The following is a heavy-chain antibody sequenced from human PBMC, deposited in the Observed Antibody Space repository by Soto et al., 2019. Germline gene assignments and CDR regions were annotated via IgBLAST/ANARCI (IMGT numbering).Heavy chain of an antibody. Sequence: GGSLRLSCAASGFTVSSNYMSWVRQAPGKGLERVSVIYSGGSTYYADSVKGRFTISRDNSKNTLYLQMNSLRAEDTVVYYCARGNCSSTSCYYYYGMDVWGQGTTVTVSS. CDR2: IYSGGST. D-gene: IGHD2-2*01. V-gene: IGHV3-53*01. CDR1: GFTVSSNY. CDR3: ARGNCSSTSCYYYYGMDV. J-gene: IGHJ6*02.